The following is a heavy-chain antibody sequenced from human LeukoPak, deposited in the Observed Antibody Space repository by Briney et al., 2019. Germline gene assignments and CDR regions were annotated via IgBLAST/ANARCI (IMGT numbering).Heavy chain of an antibody. J-gene: IGHJ6*03. Sequence: VASVKVSCKASGYTFTNYYLHWVRQAPGQGLEWMGMINPSGDSTTYAQKFQDRVTMTWDMSTSTVYMELSSLTYEDTAMYYCAREDCFGGSCSSRLYSYYYYMDVWGKGTTVTVSS. V-gene: IGHV1-46*01. CDR3: AREDCFGGSCSSRLYSYYYYMDV. CDR2: INPSGDST. D-gene: IGHD2-15*01. CDR1: GYTFTNYY.